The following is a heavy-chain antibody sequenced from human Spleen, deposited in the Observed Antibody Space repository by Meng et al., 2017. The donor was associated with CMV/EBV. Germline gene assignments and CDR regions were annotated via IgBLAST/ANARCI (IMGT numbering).Heavy chain of an antibody. Sequence: ASVKVSCKASGYTFTSYDINWVRQATGQGLEWMGWMNPNSDNTAYAQKFQGRVTITRNTSLRTAYMELSSLRSEDTAVYYCAREFSSGYYYGYWGQGTLVTVSS. J-gene: IGHJ4*02. CDR2: MNPNSDNT. CDR1: GYTFTSYD. D-gene: IGHD3-22*01. V-gene: IGHV1-8*03. CDR3: AREFSSGYYYGY.